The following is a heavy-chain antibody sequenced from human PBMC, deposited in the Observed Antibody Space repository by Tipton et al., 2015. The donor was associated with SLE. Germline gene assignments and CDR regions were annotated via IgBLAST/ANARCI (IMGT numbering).Heavy chain of an antibody. CDR3: ARLGSIQLWTSWFDP. CDR2: MSGGGTMT. V-gene: IGHV3-11*01. Sequence: SLRLSCAASGFTFNDYYMNWIRQAPGKGLEWLSYMSGGGTMTYYADSVKGRFTISRDNAKNSLYLQMNSLRAEDTAVYYCARLGSIQLWTSWFDPWGQGTLVTVSS. J-gene: IGHJ5*02. D-gene: IGHD5-24*01. CDR1: GFTFNDYY.